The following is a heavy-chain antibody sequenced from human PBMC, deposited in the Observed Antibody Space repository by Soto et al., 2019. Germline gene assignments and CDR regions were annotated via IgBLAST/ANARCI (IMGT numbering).Heavy chain of an antibody. CDR2: IDPSDSYT. D-gene: IGHD2-2*01. CDR3: ARVIRYMVSDIVVVPAATYYYYYGMDV. CDR1: GYSFTSYW. J-gene: IGHJ6*02. V-gene: IGHV5-10-1*01. Sequence: GESLKISCKGSGYSFTSYWISWVRQMPGKGLEWMGRIDPSDSYTNYSPSFQGHVTISADKSISTAYLQWSSLKASDTAMYYCARVIRYMVSDIVVVPAATYYYYYGMDVWGQGTTVTVSS.